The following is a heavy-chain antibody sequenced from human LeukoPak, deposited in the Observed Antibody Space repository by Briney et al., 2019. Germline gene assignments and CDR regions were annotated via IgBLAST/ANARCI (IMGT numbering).Heavy chain of an antibody. J-gene: IGHJ5*02. Sequence: GGSLRLSCAASGFTFSSYAMSWVRQAPGKGLEWVSGISGSGGSTYYADSVKGRFTISRDNAKNSLYLQMNSLRAEDTAVYYCARDHYASVRFPNWFDPWGQGTLVTVSS. CDR2: ISGSGGST. CDR1: GFTFSSYA. D-gene: IGHD3-3*01. V-gene: IGHV3-23*01. CDR3: ARDHYASVRFPNWFDP.